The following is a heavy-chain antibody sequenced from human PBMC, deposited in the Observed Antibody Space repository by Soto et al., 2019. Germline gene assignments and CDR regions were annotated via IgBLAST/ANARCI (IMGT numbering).Heavy chain of an antibody. CDR2: IYRSGST. V-gene: IGHV4-30-2*01. CDR3: ARGKTNYFFDL. Sequence: QLQLQESGSGLVKPSQTLSLTCVVSGGSISRGDFSWTWIRQPPGKGLEWVGYIYRSGSTYYNPSLKSPVSISLEKSKNQFSLNLTSVTAADTAVYYCARGKTNYFFDLWGQGHLVTVSS. J-gene: IGHJ4*02. CDR1: GGSISRGDFS. D-gene: IGHD3-10*01.